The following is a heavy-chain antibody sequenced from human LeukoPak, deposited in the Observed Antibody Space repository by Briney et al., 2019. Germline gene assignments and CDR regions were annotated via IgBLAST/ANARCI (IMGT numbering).Heavy chain of an antibody. Sequence: GGSLRLSCAASGFTFSSYSMNWVRQAPGKGLEWVSYISSSSSTIYYADSAKGRFTISRDNAKNSLYLQMNSLRAEDTAVYYCARDHRGYDYVWGSYRPAWGQGTLVTVSS. D-gene: IGHD3-16*02. CDR1: GFTFSSYS. V-gene: IGHV3-48*04. CDR2: ISSSSSTI. J-gene: IGHJ5*02. CDR3: ARDHRGYDYVWGSYRPA.